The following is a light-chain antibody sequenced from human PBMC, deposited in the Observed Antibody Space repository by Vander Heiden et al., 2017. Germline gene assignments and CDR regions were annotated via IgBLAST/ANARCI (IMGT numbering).Light chain of an antibody. V-gene: IGLV2-11*01. J-gene: IGLJ3*02. Sequence: QSALTQPRSVSGSPGQSVTISCSGTSSDVGAYDYVSCYQQHPGNAPKLLIYDVTKWPSGVPGRFSGSKSGNTATLTISGLLTEDEAYYYCCSYAGSYTWVFGGGTKVTVL. CDR2: DVT. CDR3: CSYAGSYTWV. CDR1: SSDVGAYDY.